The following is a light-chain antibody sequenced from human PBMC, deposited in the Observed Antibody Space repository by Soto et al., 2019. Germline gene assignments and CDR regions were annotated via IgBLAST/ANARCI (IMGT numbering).Light chain of an antibody. CDR1: SSNIGAGYD. CDR2: GNS. J-gene: IGLJ2*01. V-gene: IGLV1-40*01. CDR3: QSYDSSLTV. Sequence: VLTQPPSVSGAPGQRVTISCTGSSSNIGAGYDVHWYQQLPGTAPKLLIYGNSNRPSGVPDRFSGSKSGTSASLAITGLQAEDEADYYCQSYDSSLTVFGGGTKLTVL.